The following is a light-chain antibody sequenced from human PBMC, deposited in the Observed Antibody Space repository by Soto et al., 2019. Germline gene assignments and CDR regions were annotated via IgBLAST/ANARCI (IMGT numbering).Light chain of an antibody. CDR1: SSDVGGYNY. J-gene: IGLJ1*01. V-gene: IGLV2-8*01. CDR3: SSYAGSNNFV. Sequence: QSALTQPPSASGSPGQSVTISCTGTSSDVGGYNYVSWYQQHPGKAHKLMIYEVNKRPSGVPDRFSGSKSGDTASLTVSGLQAEDEADYYCSSYAGSNNFVFGTGTKVTVL. CDR2: EVN.